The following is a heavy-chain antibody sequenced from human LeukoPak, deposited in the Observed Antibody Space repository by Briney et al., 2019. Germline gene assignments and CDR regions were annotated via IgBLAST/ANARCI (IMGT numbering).Heavy chain of an antibody. Sequence: GGSLRLSCAASGFTFSSYGMHWVRQAPGKGLEWVAVIWYDGSNKYYADSVKGRFTISRDNSKNTLYLQMNSLRAEDTAVYYCARAAHPWPYFDYWGQGTLVTVSS. CDR3: ARAAHPWPYFDY. V-gene: IGHV3-33*01. CDR2: IWYDGSNK. CDR1: GFTFSSYG. D-gene: IGHD5-12*01. J-gene: IGHJ4*02.